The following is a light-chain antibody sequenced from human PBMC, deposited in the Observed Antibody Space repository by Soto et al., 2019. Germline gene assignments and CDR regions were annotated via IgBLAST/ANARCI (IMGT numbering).Light chain of an antibody. V-gene: IGKV1-5*01. CDR3: QHYSTRSGVT. Sequence: DIQMTQSPSTLSASVGDRVTMTCRASQTINSWLAWYQQKPGKAPKVLIFDASSLKTGVPSRFSGSGSGTEFTLTISNLQPDDFATYYCQHYSTRSGVTFGGGTKVDIK. J-gene: IGKJ4*01. CDR2: DAS. CDR1: QTINSW.